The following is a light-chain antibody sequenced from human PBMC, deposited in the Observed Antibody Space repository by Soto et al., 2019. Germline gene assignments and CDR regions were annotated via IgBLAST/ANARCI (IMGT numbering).Light chain of an antibody. J-gene: IGKJ1*01. CDR3: QQYNNWWT. CDR1: QSVSSS. V-gene: IGKV3-15*01. Sequence: EIVMTQSPATLSVSPGERATLSCRASQSVSSSLAWYQQKPGQAPRLLIYGASTRATGFPARFSGSGSGTEFTLTISSLQYEDFAVYYCQQYNNWWTFGQGTKVEIK. CDR2: GAS.